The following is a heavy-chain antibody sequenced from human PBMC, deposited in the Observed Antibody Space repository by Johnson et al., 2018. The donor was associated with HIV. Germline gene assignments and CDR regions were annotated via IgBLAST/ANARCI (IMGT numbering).Heavy chain of an antibody. V-gene: IGHV3-66*04. CDR2: IYSGGST. CDR1: GFTFSSYA. J-gene: IGHJ3*02. CDR3: ARPHAFDI. Sequence: VQLVESGGGLVQPGGSLRLSCAASGFTFSSYAMSWVRQAPGKGLEWVSDIYSGGSTYYADSVKGRFTISRDNSKNTLYLQMNSLRAEDTAVYYCARPHAFDIWGQGTMVTVSS.